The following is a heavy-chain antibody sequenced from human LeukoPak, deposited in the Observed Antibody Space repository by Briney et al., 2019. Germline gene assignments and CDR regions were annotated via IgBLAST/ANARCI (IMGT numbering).Heavy chain of an antibody. Sequence: SQTLSLTCTVSGRSISSGSYDWGWIRQPGGRGREGIGRIYTSRSINNNSSLKSRVTVSVDSSKNQFSLKMSSVTAADTAVYYCARVGYCSSTSCYLPKYYYYMDVWGKGTTVTVSS. CDR1: GRSISSGSYD. V-gene: IGHV4-61*02. D-gene: IGHD2-2*01. CDR2: IYTSRSI. J-gene: IGHJ6*03. CDR3: ARVGYCSSTSCYLPKYYYYMDV.